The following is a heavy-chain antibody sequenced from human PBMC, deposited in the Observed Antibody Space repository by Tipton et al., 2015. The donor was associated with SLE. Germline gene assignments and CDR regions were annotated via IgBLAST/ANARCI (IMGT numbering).Heavy chain of an antibody. J-gene: IGHJ4*02. CDR1: GFTFSSYG. CDR3: AKVLQYSSSDFDY. Sequence: GSLRLSCAASGFTFSSYGMHWVRQAPGKGLEWVAFIRYDGSNKYYADSVKGRFTISRDNSKNTLYLQMNSLRAEDTAVYYCAKVLQYSSSDFDYWGQGTLVTVSS. V-gene: IGHV3-30*02. D-gene: IGHD6-6*01. CDR2: IRYDGSNK.